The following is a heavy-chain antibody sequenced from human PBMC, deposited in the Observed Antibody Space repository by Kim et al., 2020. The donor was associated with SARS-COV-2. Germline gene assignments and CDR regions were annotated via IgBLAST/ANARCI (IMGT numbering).Heavy chain of an antibody. CDR2: IYSGGST. CDR1: GFTVSSNY. CDR3: ASALPKFGDPPPPLYGMDV. D-gene: IGHD3-10*01. V-gene: IGHV3-53*04. J-gene: IGHJ6*02. Sequence: GGSLRLSCAASGFTVSSNYMSWVRQAPGKGLEWVSVIYSGGSTYYADSVKGRFTISRHNSKNTLYLQMNSLRAEDTAVYYCASALPKFGDPPPPLYGMDVWGQGTTVTVSS.